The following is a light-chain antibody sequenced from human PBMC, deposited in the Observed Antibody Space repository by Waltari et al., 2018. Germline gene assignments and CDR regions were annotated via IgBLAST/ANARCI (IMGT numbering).Light chain of an antibody. CDR2: EVF. J-gene: IGLJ1*01. Sequence: QSALTQPASVSGTPGQSITISCTGTTSDVGSYDLVSWYQQHPGEAPKLLICEVFTRPPAISRRVSGSKSGSTASLTISGLQPEDEADYYCCSYAGRGTYVFGSGTKVTVL. CDR3: CSYAGRGTYV. V-gene: IGLV2-23*02. CDR1: TSDVGSYDL.